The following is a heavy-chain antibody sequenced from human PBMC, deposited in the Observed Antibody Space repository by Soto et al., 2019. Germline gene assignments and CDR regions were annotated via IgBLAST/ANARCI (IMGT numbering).Heavy chain of an antibody. D-gene: IGHD2-15*01. CDR3: ARDLCSGGSCYSVGLLAFDI. V-gene: IGHV1-69*08. Sequence: QVQLVQSGAEVKKPGSSVKVSCKASGGTFSSYTISWVRQAPGQGLEWMGRIIPILGIANYAQKFQGRVTITADKSTSTAYMELSSLRSEDTAVYYCARDLCSGGSCYSVGLLAFDIWGQGTMGTVSS. CDR2: IIPILGIA. CDR1: GGTFSSYT. J-gene: IGHJ3*02.